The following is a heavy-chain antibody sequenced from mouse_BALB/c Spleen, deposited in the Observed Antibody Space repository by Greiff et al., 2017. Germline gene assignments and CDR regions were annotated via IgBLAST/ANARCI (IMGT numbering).Heavy chain of an antibody. D-gene: IGHD1-2*01. CDR3: ARRDYGLSG. V-gene: IGHV1-4*01. CDR1: GYTFTSYT. Sequence: QVQLQQSGAELARPGASVKMSCKASGYTFTSYTMHWAKQRPGQGLEWIGYINPSSGYTNYNQKFKDKATLTADKSSSTAYMQLSSLTSEDSAVYYCARRDYGLSGWGQGTTLTVSS. CDR2: INPSSGYT. J-gene: IGHJ2*01.